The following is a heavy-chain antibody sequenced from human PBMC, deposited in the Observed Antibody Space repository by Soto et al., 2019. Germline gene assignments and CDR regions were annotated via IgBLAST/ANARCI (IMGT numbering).Heavy chain of an antibody. D-gene: IGHD6-19*01. J-gene: IGHJ4*02. CDR2: INHSGST. V-gene: IGHV4-34*01. Sequence: ETLSLTCAVYGGSFSGYYWSWIRQPPGKGLEWIGEINHSGSTNYNPSLKSRVTISVDTSKNQFSLKLSSVTAADTAVYYCAVSPAVAGKYYFDYWGQGTLVTVSS. CDR1: GGSFSGYY. CDR3: AVSPAVAGKYYFDY.